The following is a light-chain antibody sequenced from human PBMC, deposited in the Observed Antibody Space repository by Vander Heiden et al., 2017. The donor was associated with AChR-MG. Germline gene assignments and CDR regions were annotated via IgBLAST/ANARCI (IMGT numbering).Light chain of an antibody. CDR2: DVS. V-gene: IGLV2-14*03. Sequence: QSALTQPASVSGSPGQSITISCTGTSSDVGGYNYVSWYQLHPGKARKLMIYDVSKRPSGVSDRFSGSKSGNTASLTISGLQAEDEADYYCSSYTSTSHVLFGGGTRLTVL. CDR3: SSYTSTSHVL. J-gene: IGLJ2*01. CDR1: SSDVGGYNY.